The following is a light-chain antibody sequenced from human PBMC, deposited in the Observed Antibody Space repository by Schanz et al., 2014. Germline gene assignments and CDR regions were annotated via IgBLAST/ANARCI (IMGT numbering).Light chain of an antibody. V-gene: IGKV3-15*01. CDR3: EQGYIVPGT. CDR2: ATS. J-gene: IGKJ1*01. Sequence: VMTQSPATLSVSPGDRATLSCRATERVSSNYFAWYQQRPGQAPRLLIYATSTRATDIPARFSGSGSGTEFTLTISSLQSEDFATYYCEQGYIVPGTFGQGTKVEIK. CDR1: ERVSSN.